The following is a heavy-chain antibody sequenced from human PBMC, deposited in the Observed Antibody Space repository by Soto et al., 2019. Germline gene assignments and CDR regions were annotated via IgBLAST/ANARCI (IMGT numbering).Heavy chain of an antibody. D-gene: IGHD1-26*01. CDR2: IFHNGNT. J-gene: IGHJ3*02. CDR1: GGSISRGLYY. V-gene: IGHV4-30-2*01. CDR3: ARGEPFGSYWAFDI. Sequence: SETLSLTCSVSGGSISRGLYYWTWIRQPPGKGLEWIGYIFHNGNTYYNPSLKSRVTISVDRSKNQFSLNLSSVTAADTAVYYCARGEPFGSYWAFDIWGQGTMVIVSS.